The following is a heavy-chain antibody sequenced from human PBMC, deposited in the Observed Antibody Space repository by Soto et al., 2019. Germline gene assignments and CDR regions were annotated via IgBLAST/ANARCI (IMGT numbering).Heavy chain of an antibody. D-gene: IGHD3-22*01. CDR2: ISAHTGSS. CDR3: ARAFFYQGSDSRGYSFDAFDF. CDR1: GYTFTSSG. Sequence: QVQLVQSGAEVKKPGASVKVSCKASGYTFTSSGMSWVRQAPGQGLEWMGWISAHTGSSEYAQRLQVRVTMTTDRPTSTAYMELRSLRSDDTAVYYCARAFFYQGSDSRGYSFDAFDFWGPGTLVTVSS. V-gene: IGHV1-18*01. J-gene: IGHJ3*01.